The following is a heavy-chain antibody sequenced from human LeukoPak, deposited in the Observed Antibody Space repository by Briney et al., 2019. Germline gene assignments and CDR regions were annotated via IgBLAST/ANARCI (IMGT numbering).Heavy chain of an antibody. CDR3: ARRPPNYRSRSDDAFDI. Sequence: PGGSLRLSCAASGFTFSSYSMNWVRQAPGKGLEWVSSISSSSSYIYYADSVKGRFTISRDNAKNSLYLQMNSLRAEDTAVYYCARRPPNYRSRSDDAFDIWGQGTMVTVSS. J-gene: IGHJ3*02. CDR1: GFTFSSYS. CDR2: ISSSSSYI. D-gene: IGHD6-13*01. V-gene: IGHV3-21*01.